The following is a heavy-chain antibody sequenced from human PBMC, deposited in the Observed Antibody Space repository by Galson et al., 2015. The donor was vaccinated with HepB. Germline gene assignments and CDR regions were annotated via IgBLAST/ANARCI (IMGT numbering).Heavy chain of an antibody. V-gene: IGHV3-23*01. J-gene: IGHJ3*02. CDR1: GFTFSNYA. Sequence: SLRLSCAVSGFTFSNYAMSWVRQAPGKGLEWVSGISGSGLGTYYADSVKGRFTISRDNSKSSLYLQMNSLRGEDTAVYYCARDLRAIDWGTFDIWGQGTMVTVSS. CDR3: ARDLRAIDWGTFDI. CDR2: ISGSGLGT. D-gene: IGHD7-27*01.